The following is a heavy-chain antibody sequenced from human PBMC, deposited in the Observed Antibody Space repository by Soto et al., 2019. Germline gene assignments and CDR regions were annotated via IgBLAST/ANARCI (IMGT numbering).Heavy chain of an antibody. CDR2: ISSSSSTI. V-gene: IGHV3-48*01. J-gene: IGHJ6*03. Sequence: EVQLVESGGGLVQPGGSLRLSCAASGFTFSSYSMNWVRQAPGKGLEWVSYISSSSSTIYYADSVKGRFTISRDNAKNSLYLQMNSLRAEDTAVYYCARGDPYCSSTSCSRGDYYYYMDVWGKGTTVTVSS. CDR1: GFTFSSYS. D-gene: IGHD2-2*01. CDR3: ARGDPYCSSTSCSRGDYYYYMDV.